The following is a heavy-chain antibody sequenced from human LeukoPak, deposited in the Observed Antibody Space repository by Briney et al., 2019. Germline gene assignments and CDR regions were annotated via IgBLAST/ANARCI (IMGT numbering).Heavy chain of an antibody. Sequence: GGSLRLSCAASGFTFSSYAMSWVRQAPGKGLEWVSAISGSGGSTYYADSVKGRFTISRDNSKNTLYLQMNSLRAEDTAVYYCSTSRITMVRGPGTFDYWGQGTLVTVSS. CDR1: GFTFSSYA. V-gene: IGHV3-23*01. D-gene: IGHD3-10*01. J-gene: IGHJ4*02. CDR3: STSRITMVRGPGTFDY. CDR2: ISGSGGST.